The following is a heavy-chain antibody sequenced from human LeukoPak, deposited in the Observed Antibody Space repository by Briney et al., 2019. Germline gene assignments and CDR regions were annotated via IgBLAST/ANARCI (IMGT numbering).Heavy chain of an antibody. J-gene: IGHJ4*02. D-gene: IGHD6-19*01. Sequence: GGSLRLSCAASGFTVSSNYMSWVRQAPGKGLEWVSVIYSGGSTYYADSVKGRFTISRDNSKNTLYLQMNSLRAEDTAVYYCARVRQWLAYFDYWGQGTLVTVSS. CDR1: GFTVSSNY. V-gene: IGHV3-66*01. CDR2: IYSGGST. CDR3: ARVRQWLAYFDY.